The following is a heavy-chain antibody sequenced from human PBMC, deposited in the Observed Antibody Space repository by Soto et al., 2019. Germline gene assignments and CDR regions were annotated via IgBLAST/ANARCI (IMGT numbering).Heavy chain of an antibody. J-gene: IGHJ4*02. CDR2: IYYSGST. Sequence: SETLSLTCTVSGGSISSSSYYWGWIRQPPGKGLEWIGSIYYSGSTYYNPSLKSRVTISVDKSKNQFSLKLSSVTAADTAVYYCARVKASGVNFDYWGRGTLVTVSS. D-gene: IGHD3-10*01. CDR1: GGSISSSSYY. V-gene: IGHV4-39*07. CDR3: ARVKASGVNFDY.